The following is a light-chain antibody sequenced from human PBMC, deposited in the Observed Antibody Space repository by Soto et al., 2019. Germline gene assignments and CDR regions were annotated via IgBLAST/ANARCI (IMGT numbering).Light chain of an antibody. J-gene: IGLJ2*01. CDR3: CSYAGSYTV. V-gene: IGLV2-11*01. CDR2: DVS. CDR1: SSDVGGYNY. Sequence: QSALTQPRSVSGSPGQSVTISCTGTSSDVGGYNYVSWYQQHPGKAPKFMIYDVSKRPSGVPDRFSGSKSGNTASLTISRLQAEDEADYYCCSYAGSYTVFGGGTKLTVL.